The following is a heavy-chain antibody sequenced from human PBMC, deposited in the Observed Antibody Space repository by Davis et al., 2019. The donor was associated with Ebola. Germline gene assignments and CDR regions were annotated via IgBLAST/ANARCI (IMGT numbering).Heavy chain of an antibody. D-gene: IGHD3-10*01. CDR3: AKDISVYYGSGKFDY. J-gene: IGHJ4*02. Sequence: PGGSLRLSCAASGFTFSSYAMHWVRQAPGKGLEWVAVISYDGSNKYYADSVKGRFTISRDNSKNTLYLQMNSLRAEETALYYCAKDISVYYGSGKFDYWGQGTLVTVSS. V-gene: IGHV3-30-3*01. CDR1: GFTFSSYA. CDR2: ISYDGSNK.